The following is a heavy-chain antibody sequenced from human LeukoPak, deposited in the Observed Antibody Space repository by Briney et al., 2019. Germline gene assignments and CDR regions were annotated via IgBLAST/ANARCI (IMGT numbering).Heavy chain of an antibody. CDR2: IKQDGSEK. CDR1: GFTFSSYW. V-gene: IGHV3-7*01. D-gene: IGHD5-18*01. CDR3: AGDERYSYGENFDY. Sequence: GGSLRLSCAASGFTFSSYWMSWVRQAPGKGLEWVANIKQDGSEKYYVDSVKGRFTISRDNAKNSLYLQMNSLRAEDTAVYYCAGDERYSYGENFDYWGQGTLVTVSS. J-gene: IGHJ4*02.